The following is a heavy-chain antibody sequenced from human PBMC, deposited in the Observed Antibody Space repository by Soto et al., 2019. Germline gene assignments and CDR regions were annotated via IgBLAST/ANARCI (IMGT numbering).Heavy chain of an antibody. V-gene: IGHV3-30*18. J-gene: IGHJ4*02. CDR2: ISYDGSTK. Sequence: QVQLVESGGGVVQPGRSLRLSCAASGFTFSSHGMHWVRQTPGKGLEWVAVISYDGSTKYYADSVKGRFTTSRDNSNNTLYLQMNSLRVEDTAVYYCAKVCSTGGNCFIIDYWGQGTLVTVSS. CDR1: GFTFSSHG. D-gene: IGHD2-8*02. CDR3: AKVCSTGGNCFIIDY.